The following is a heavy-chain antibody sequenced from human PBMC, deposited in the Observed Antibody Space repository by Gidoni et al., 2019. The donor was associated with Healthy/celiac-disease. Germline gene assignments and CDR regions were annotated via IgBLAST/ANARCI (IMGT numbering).Heavy chain of an antibody. CDR2: IIPILGIA. D-gene: IGHD3-10*01. Sequence: QVQLVQSGAEVKKPGSSVKVSCKASGGTFSSYAISWVRQAPGQGLEWMGRIIPILGIANYAQKFQGRVTITADKSTSTAYMELSSLRSEDTAVYYCASNYGSGSYYNEGGDWFDPWGQGTLVTVSS. J-gene: IGHJ5*02. V-gene: IGHV1-69*04. CDR3: ASNYGSGSYYNEGGDWFDP. CDR1: GGTFSSYA.